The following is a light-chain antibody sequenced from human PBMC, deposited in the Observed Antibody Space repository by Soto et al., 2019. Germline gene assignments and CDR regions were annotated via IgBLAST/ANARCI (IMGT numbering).Light chain of an antibody. CDR3: QQFENLPFT. Sequence: DIQMTQSPSSLSASVGDRVTIIYQASQDINNYLNWYQQKPGKAPKLLIYDSSNLEIGVPSRFSGSGYGTRFSFTISSLQPEDIATYYCQQFENLPFTFGQGTRLGIK. CDR1: QDINNY. V-gene: IGKV1-33*01. J-gene: IGKJ5*01. CDR2: DSS.